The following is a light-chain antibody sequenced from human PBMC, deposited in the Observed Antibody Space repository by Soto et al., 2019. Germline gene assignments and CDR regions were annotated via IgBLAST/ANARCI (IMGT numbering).Light chain of an antibody. CDR2: GAS. V-gene: IGKV3-15*01. CDR3: QQYGSKPIT. Sequence: EIVMTQSPATLSVSPGERATLSCRASQSVYNNLAWYQQKPGQAPRLLIYGASTRATGIPARFSGSGSGTEFTLTISRLAPEDFALYYCQQYGSKPITFGQGTRLEIK. J-gene: IGKJ5*01. CDR1: QSVYNN.